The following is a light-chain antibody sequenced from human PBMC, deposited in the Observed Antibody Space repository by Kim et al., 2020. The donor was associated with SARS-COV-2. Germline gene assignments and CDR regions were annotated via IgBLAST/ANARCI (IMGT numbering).Light chain of an antibody. CDR2: GAS. CDR1: QSVSSN. J-gene: IGKJ1*01. V-gene: IGKV3-15*01. CDR3: KQYSNWPPA. Sequence: EIVMTQSPATLSVSPGERATLSCRASQSVSSNLAWYQQKPGQAPRLLIYGASTRATGIPARFSGSGSGTEFTLTISSLQSEDFAVYYCKQYSNWPPAFGQGTKVDIK.